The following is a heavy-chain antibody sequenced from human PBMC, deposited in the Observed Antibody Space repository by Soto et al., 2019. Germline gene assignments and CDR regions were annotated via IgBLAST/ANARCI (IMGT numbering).Heavy chain of an antibody. CDR1: GDSVSSISAA. D-gene: IGHD6-19*01. Sequence: SQTLSLTCAISGDSVSSISAAWSWIRQSPSRGLEWLGRTYYRSKWYSDYAVSVKSRITINPDTSKNQFSLKLNSVTPEDSAVYYCARGSYYSGWVWGQGTLVTVSS. V-gene: IGHV6-1*01. J-gene: IGHJ4*02. CDR2: TYYRSKWYS. CDR3: ARGSYYSGWV.